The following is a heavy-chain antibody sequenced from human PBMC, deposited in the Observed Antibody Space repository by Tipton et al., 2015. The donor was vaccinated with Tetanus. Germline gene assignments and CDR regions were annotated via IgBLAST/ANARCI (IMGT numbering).Heavy chain of an antibody. D-gene: IGHD2-21*02. CDR1: GDSMTNYY. J-gene: IGHJ4*01. CDR3: ATVGLVTASVKY. Sequence: TLSLTCTVSGDSMTNYYWSWIRQHPGKGLDWIGYISYTGTTHYNPSLKSRVTISLDRSKNQFSLKLTSVTAADTAVYYCATVGLVTASVKYWGQGTLVTVSS. CDR2: ISYTGTT. V-gene: IGHV4-31*03.